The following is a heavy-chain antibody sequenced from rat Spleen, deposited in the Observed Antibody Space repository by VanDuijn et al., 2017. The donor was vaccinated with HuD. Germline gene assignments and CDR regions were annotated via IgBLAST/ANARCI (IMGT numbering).Heavy chain of an antibody. Sequence: EVQLQESGPGLVKPSQSLSLTCSVTGYSITSNYWGWIRKFPGNKMEWMGYIDYSGRTSYNPSLKSRISITRDTSKNQFFLQLNSVTTEDTATYYCARYNIYWYFDFWGPGTMVTVSS. CDR1: GYSITSNY. V-gene: IGHV3-1*01. CDR2: IDYSGRT. D-gene: IGHD1-10*01. CDR3: ARYNIYWYFDF. J-gene: IGHJ1*01.